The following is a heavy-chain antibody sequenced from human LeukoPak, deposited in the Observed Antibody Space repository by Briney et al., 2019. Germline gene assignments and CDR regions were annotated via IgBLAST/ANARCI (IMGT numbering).Heavy chain of an antibody. Sequence: ASVKVSCKASDYMFAKYGVNWVRQAPGQGLEWMGWFSGYSSTTHYAQKVQDRLILTTDTVTNIAYMELRSLTSDDTAVYYCARDRWYSSGLYYFDYWGQGTLVTVSS. J-gene: IGHJ4*02. CDR3: ARDRWYSSGLYYFDY. CDR2: FSGYSSTT. D-gene: IGHD6-19*01. V-gene: IGHV1-18*04. CDR1: DYMFAKYG.